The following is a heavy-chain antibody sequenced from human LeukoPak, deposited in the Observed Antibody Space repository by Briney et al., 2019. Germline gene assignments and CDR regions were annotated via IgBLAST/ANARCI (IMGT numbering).Heavy chain of an antibody. D-gene: IGHD3-22*01. CDR2: ISGSGGST. V-gene: IGHV3-23*01. J-gene: IGHJ4*02. Sequence: GGSLRLSCAASGFTFSSYAMSWVRQAPGKGLEWVSAISGSGGSTYYADSVKGRFTISRDNSKNTLYLQMNSLRAEDTAVYYCAKGTTYYDSSDATFDYWGQGTLVTVSS. CDR3: AKGTTYYDSSDATFDY. CDR1: GFTFSSYA.